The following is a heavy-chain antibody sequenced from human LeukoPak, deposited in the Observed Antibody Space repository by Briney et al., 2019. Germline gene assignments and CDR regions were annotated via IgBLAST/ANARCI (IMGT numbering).Heavy chain of an antibody. Sequence: PGGSLRLSCAASGFTFSSYGMSWVRQAPGKGLEWVSSISSSSSYIYYADSVKGRFTISRDNAKNSLYLQMNSLRAEDTAVYYCARDFGTYYYDSSGFLDYWGQGTLVTVSS. V-gene: IGHV3-21*01. CDR1: GFTFSSYG. CDR2: ISSSSSYI. J-gene: IGHJ4*02. D-gene: IGHD3-22*01. CDR3: ARDFGTYYYDSSGFLDY.